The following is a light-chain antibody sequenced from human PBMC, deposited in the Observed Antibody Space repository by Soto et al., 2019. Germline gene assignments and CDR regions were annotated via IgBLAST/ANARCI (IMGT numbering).Light chain of an antibody. CDR1: QNINNY. CDR2: DAS. V-gene: IGKV1-33*01. J-gene: IGKJ5*01. CDR3: QLYENLPI. Sequence: RFFLKASEGDRVTSTGQASQNINNYVNWYQQKPGRAPKLLIYDASNLEAGVPSRFRGSGSGTDFTFTISRLQPEDIAVSYCQLYENLPIFGQGTRLEIK.